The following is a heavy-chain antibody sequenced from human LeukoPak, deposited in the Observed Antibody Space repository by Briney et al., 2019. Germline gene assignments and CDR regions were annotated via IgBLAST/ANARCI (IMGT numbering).Heavy chain of an antibody. J-gene: IGHJ3*02. D-gene: IGHD5-18*01. CDR3: ARQAGQLWLRNAFDI. V-gene: IGHV5-51*01. Sequence: GESLKISCKGSGYSFTSYWIGWVRQMPGKGLEWMGIIYPGDSDTRYSPSFQGQVTISADKSISTAYLQWSSLKASDTAMYYCARQAGQLWLRNAFDIWGQGTMVTVSS. CDR2: IYPGDSDT. CDR1: GYSFTSYW.